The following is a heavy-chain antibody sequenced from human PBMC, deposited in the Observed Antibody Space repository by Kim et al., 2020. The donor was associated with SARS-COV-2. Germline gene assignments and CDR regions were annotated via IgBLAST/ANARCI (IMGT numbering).Heavy chain of an antibody. CDR2: IYYSGST. CDR1: GGSISSYY. V-gene: IGHV4-59*01. D-gene: IGHD2-21*01. Sequence: SETLSLTCTVSGGSISSYYWSWIRQPPGKGLEWIGYIYYSGSTNYNPSLKNRVTISVDTSKNQFPRKLSSVTAADTAAYYCARGVMMPRGYYFDYWGQGTLGTVSS. J-gene: IGHJ4*02. CDR3: ARGVMMPRGYYFDY.